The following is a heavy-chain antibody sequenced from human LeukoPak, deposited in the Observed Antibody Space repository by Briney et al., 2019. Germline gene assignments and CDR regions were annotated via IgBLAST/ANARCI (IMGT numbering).Heavy chain of an antibody. D-gene: IGHD6-19*01. V-gene: IGHV4-59*01. Sequence: SETLSLTCTVSGGSISSYYWSWIRQPPGKGLEWIGYIYSSGSTNYNSSLKSRVTISVDTSKNQFSLKLASVTAADTAVYYCARSGGYSSPQNYWGQGTLVTVSS. CDR1: GGSISSYY. CDR3: ARSGGYSSPQNY. J-gene: IGHJ4*02. CDR2: IYSSGST.